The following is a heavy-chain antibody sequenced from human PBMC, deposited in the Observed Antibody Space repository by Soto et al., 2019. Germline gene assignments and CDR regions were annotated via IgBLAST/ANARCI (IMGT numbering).Heavy chain of an antibody. CDR2: INHSGST. J-gene: IGHJ6*03. CDR1: GGSFSGYY. Sequence: SETLSLTCAVYGGSFSGYYWSWIRQPPGKGLEWIGEINHSGSTNYNPSLKSRVTISVDTSKNQFSLKLSSVTAADTAVYYCARGRVDYGDQWGYYYYMDVWGKGTTVTVSS. V-gene: IGHV4-34*01. D-gene: IGHD4-17*01. CDR3: ARGRVDYGDQWGYYYYMDV.